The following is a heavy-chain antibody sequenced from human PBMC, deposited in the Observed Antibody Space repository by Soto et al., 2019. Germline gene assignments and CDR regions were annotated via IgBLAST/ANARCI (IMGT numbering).Heavy chain of an antibody. CDR3: ATSLWFGTQPEI. D-gene: IGHD3-10*01. Sequence: QVQLQQWGAGLLKPSETLSLTCAVYGGSFSNNYWTWFRQPPGKGLEWIGEISPSGTTKYIPSLTSRGTISVDTSRKQFVLKVTSVSAADAAVYYCATSLWFGTQPEIWGPGTLVTVSS. CDR2: ISPSGTT. J-gene: IGHJ4*01. V-gene: IGHV4-34*01. CDR1: GGSFSNNY.